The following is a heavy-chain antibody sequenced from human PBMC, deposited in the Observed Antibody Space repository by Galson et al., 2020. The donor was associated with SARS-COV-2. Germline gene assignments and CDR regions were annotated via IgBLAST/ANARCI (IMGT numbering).Heavy chain of an antibody. CDR1: GGSISSSSYY. CDR3: ARRPGGGNYDFWSGYYNSGYYFDY. CDR2: IYYSGGT. J-gene: IGHJ4*02. V-gene: IGHV4-39*01. D-gene: IGHD3-3*01. Sequence: SETLSLTCTVSGGSISSSSYYWGWIRQPPGKGLEWIGSIYYSGGTYYNPSLKSRVTISVDTSKNQFSLKLSSVTAADTAVYYCARRPGGGNYDFWSGYYNSGYYFDYWGQGTLVTVSS.